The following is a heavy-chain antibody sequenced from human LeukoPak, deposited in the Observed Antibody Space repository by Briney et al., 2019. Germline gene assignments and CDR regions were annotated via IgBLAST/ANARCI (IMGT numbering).Heavy chain of an antibody. V-gene: IGHV3-7*01. Sequence: GGSLRLSCAASGFTFSSYWMSWFRQAPGKGLEWVANIKQDGSEKYYVDSVKGRFTISRDNAKNSLYLQMNSLRAEDTAVYSCARGRGFGSSMNGPFDYWGQGTLVTVSS. CDR2: IKQDGSEK. D-gene: IGHD6-13*01. CDR3: ARGRGFGSSMNGPFDY. J-gene: IGHJ4*02. CDR1: GFTFSSYW.